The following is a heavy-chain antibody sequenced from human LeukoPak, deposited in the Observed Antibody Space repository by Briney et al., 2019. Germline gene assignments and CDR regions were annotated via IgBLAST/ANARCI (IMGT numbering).Heavy chain of an antibody. J-gene: IGHJ3*02. Sequence: SQTLSLTCTVSGGSISSGTYYWSWIRKPAGKGLEWIGSIYNSGSTKYNHSLKSRVAMSVDTSKNQFSLKLSSVTAADTAVYYCARDTTVNKDAFDIWGQGTMVTVSS. V-gene: IGHV4-61*02. CDR2: IYNSGST. CDR3: ARDTTVNKDAFDI. D-gene: IGHD4-17*01. CDR1: GGSISSGTYY.